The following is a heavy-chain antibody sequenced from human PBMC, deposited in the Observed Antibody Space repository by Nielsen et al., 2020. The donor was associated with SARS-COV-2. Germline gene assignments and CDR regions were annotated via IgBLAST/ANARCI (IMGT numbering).Heavy chain of an antibody. CDR3: TRRVAGGTRDV. CDR1: GFTFSNFA. D-gene: IGHD6-19*01. CDR2: IGVSGGGT. Sequence: GESLKISCAASGFTFSNFAMNWVRQAPGKGLEWVSTIGVSGGGTYYADSLKGRFTIFRDNSKNTLYLQMNSLGADDTAIYYCTRRVAGGTRDVWGQGTTVTVSS. J-gene: IGHJ6*02. V-gene: IGHV3-23*01.